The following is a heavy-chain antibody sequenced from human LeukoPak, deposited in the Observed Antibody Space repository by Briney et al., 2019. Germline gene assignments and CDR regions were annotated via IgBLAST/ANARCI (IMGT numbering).Heavy chain of an antibody. CDR2: ISGGDGTT. CDR3: AKRAVAGTGGAFDY. Sequence: PGGSLRLSCAASKFTFSSYPMSWVRQAPGKGLEWVSDISGGDGTTYYADSVKGRFTISRDNSKNTLYLQVNSLRAEDTAVYYCAKRAVAGTGGAFDYWGQGTLVTVSS. J-gene: IGHJ4*02. V-gene: IGHV3-23*01. D-gene: IGHD6-19*01. CDR1: KFTFSSYP.